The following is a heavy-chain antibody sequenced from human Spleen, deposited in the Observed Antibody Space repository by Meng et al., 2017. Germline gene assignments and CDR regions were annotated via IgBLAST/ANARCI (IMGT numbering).Heavy chain of an antibody. CDR1: GFTFSTYE. CDR3: ARDVDSSNYRQTDAFDV. CDR2: IRSSGSTI. Sequence: GESLKISCAASGFTFSTYEMNWVRQAPGKGLEWVSYIRSSGSTIYYADSVKGRFTISRDNAKNSLFLQMNSLRAEDTAVYYCARDVDSSNYRQTDAFDVWGQGTMVTVSS. J-gene: IGHJ3*01. V-gene: IGHV3-48*03. D-gene: IGHD3-22*01.